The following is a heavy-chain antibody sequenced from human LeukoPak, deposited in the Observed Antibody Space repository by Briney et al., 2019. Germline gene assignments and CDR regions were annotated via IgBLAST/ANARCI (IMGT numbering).Heavy chain of an antibody. CDR2: IYYSGST. CDR3: ARGAYFDWLYRLDY. D-gene: IGHD3-9*01. Sequence: SETLSLTCTVSGYSIRNGYNWGWIRLSPGKGLEWIGTIYYSGSTYYNPSLKSRVTISVDTSKNQFSLKLSSVTAADTAVYYCARGAYFDWLYRLDYWGQGTLVTVSS. J-gene: IGHJ4*02. CDR1: GYSIRNGYN. V-gene: IGHV4-38-2*02.